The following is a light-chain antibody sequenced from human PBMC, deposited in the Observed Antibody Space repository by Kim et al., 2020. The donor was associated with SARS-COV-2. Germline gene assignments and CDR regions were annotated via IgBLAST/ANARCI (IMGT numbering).Light chain of an antibody. Sequence: GPPGQTATITCSGDELGDKYASWYQQKPGQSPVLVIYQDTKRPSGIPERFSGSNSGNTATLTISGTQAMDEADFYCQAWDSSTVVFGGGTQLTVL. V-gene: IGLV3-1*01. CDR2: QDT. J-gene: IGLJ2*01. CDR3: QAWDSSTVV. CDR1: ELGDKY.